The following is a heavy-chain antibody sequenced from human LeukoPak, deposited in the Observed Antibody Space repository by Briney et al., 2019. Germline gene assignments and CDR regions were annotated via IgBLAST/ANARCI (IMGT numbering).Heavy chain of an antibody. D-gene: IGHD2-15*01. CDR1: GFRFSSYA. V-gene: IGHV3-30*04. CDR3: ASGDPDINSHFDY. CDR2: ISYDGSNK. J-gene: IGHJ4*02. Sequence: PGRSLRLSCAASGFRFSSYAVHWVRQAPGKGLEWVAVISYDGSNKYYADFVKGRFTISRDNSKSTLYLRMNSLRAEDTAVYYCASGDPDINSHFDYWGQGTLVTVPS.